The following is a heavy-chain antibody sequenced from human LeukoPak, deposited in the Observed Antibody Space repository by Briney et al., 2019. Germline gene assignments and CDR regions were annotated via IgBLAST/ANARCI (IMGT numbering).Heavy chain of an antibody. Sequence: EASVKVSCKASGYTFTSYGISWVRQAPGQGLEWMGIINPSGGSTSYAQKFQGRVTTTRDTSTSTVYMDLSSLRSEDTAVYYCARSYGDYAFDPWGQGTLVTVSS. V-gene: IGHV1-46*01. CDR3: ARSYGDYAFDP. J-gene: IGHJ5*02. D-gene: IGHD4-17*01. CDR2: INPSGGST. CDR1: GYTFTSYG.